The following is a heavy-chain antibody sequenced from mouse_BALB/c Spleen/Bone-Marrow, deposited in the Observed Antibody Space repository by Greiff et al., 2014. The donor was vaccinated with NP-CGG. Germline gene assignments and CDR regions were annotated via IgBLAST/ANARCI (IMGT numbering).Heavy chain of an antibody. Sequence: VMLVESGAELVRPGTSVKVSCKASGYAFTNYLIEWVKQRPGQGLEWIGMINPGSGGTNYNEKFKGKATLTADKSSSTAYMQLSSPTSDDSAVYFCARRDGSYFDYWGQGTTLTVSS. D-gene: IGHD3-3*01. V-gene: IGHV1-54*01. CDR2: INPGSGGT. J-gene: IGHJ2*01. CDR1: GYAFTNYL. CDR3: ARRDGSYFDY.